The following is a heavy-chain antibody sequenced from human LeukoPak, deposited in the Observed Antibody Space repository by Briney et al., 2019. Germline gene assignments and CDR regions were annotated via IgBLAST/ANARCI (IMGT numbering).Heavy chain of an antibody. Sequence: ASVKVSCKASGGTFSSYAISWVRQAPGQGLEWMGGIIPIFGTANYAQKFQGRVTITADESTSTAYMELSSLRAEDMALYYCAKGGRYDSSGRFDYWGQGTLVTVSP. J-gene: IGHJ4*02. CDR2: IIPIFGTA. CDR3: AKGGRYDSSGRFDY. V-gene: IGHV1-69*13. D-gene: IGHD3-22*01. CDR1: GGTFSSYA.